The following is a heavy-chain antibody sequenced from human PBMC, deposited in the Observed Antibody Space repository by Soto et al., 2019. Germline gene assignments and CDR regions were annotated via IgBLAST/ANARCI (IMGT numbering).Heavy chain of an antibody. CDR3: AGSRGFGFDF. CDR2: LSGDNGDI. Sequence: QVQLVQSGDELKKPGASVKVSCKASDYTFNSYGISWVRKAPGQGLEWMGWLSGDNGDIKYAQKFQGRVTMTTDISTSTVYMELRSLSSDDTAVYFCAGSRGFGFDFWGQGTLVIVSS. V-gene: IGHV1-18*01. J-gene: IGHJ4*02. D-gene: IGHD2-15*01. CDR1: DYTFNSYG.